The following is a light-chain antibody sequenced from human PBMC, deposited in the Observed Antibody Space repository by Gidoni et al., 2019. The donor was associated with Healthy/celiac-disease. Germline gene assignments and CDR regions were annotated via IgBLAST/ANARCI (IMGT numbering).Light chain of an antibody. Sequence: QSALTQPASVSGSPGQSIPFSCTGTGSDICRYKHVSWYQQHPGKAPNILIYEVTYRPSGVYSRFSGSKSGNSASLTISGLQAEDEGDYYCTSFTSTFTYVFGTGTRVTVL. CDR2: EVT. J-gene: IGLJ1*01. CDR1: GSDICRYKH. CDR3: TSFTSTFTYV. V-gene: IGLV2-14*01.